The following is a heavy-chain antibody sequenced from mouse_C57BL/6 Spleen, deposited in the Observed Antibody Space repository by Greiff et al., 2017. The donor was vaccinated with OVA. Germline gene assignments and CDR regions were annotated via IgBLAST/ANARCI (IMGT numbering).Heavy chain of an antibody. V-gene: IGHV1-15*01. CDR1: GYTFTDYE. J-gene: IGHJ1*03. Sequence: VQLQQSGAELVRPGASVTLSCKASGYTFTDYEMHWVKQTPVHGLEWIGAIDPETGGTAYNQKFKGKAILTADKSSSTAYMELRSLTSEDSAVYYCTRSAYDYWYFDVWGTGTTVTVSS. D-gene: IGHD2-3*01. CDR3: TRSAYDYWYFDV. CDR2: IDPETGGT.